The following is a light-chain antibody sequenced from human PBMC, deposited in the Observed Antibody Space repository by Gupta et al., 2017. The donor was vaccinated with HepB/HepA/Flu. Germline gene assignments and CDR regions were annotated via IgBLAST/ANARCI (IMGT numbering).Light chain of an antibody. CDR1: ESVFSN. Sequence: EILMTQSPATLSVSPGDRATLSCRANESVFSNLAWYQQKPGQAPRLLIYGASTRDTGIPARFSGSGYGKEFTLTISGRQSEDFVLYYCQQYNNWPPITFGQGTXLEIK. J-gene: IGKJ5*01. CDR3: QQYNNWPPIT. V-gene: IGKV3-15*01. CDR2: GAS.